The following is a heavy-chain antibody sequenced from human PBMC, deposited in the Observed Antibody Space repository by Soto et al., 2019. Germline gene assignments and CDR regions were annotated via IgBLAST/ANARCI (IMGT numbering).Heavy chain of an antibody. D-gene: IGHD6-6*01. CDR3: ARQAGRDSSSIAY. CDR1: GGSISSSSYY. Sequence: QLQLQESGPGLVKPSETLSLTCTVSGGSISSSSYYWGWIRQPPGQGLEWIGSIYYSGSTYYNPSLKSRVTISVDTSKNQFSLKLSAVTAADTAVYYCARQAGRDSSSIAYWGQGTLVTVSS. V-gene: IGHV4-39*01. J-gene: IGHJ4*02. CDR2: IYYSGST.